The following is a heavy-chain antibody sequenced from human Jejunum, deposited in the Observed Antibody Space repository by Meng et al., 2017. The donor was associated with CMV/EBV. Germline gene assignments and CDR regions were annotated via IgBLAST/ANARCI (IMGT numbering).Heavy chain of an antibody. V-gene: IGHV1-18*01. CDR3: ARGAVYYGSGSPEAH. D-gene: IGHD3-10*01. CDR1: GYTFTSYA. Sequence: SGYTFTSYAVSWVRQAPGQGLEWIGWISSYNRHTNYAQKFQGRLTMTAETSTSTAYMELRSLTSDDTAVYYCARGAVYYGSGSPEAHWGQGTLVTVS. CDR2: ISSYNRHT. J-gene: IGHJ4*02.